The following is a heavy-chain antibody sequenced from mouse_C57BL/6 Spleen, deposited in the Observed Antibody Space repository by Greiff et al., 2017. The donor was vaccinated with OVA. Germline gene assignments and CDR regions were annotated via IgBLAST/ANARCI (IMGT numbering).Heavy chain of an antibody. J-gene: IGHJ3*01. CDR1: GYTFTSYW. CDR2: IDPSDSYT. CDR3: ARSGDGNSGFAY. Sequence: VQLQQPGAELVMPGASVKLSCKASGYTFTSYWMHWVKQRPGQGLEWIGEIDPSDSYTNYNQKFKGKSTLTVDKSSSTAYMQLSSLTSEDSAVYYCARSGDGNSGFAYWGQGTLVTVSA. V-gene: IGHV1-69*01. D-gene: IGHD2-1*01.